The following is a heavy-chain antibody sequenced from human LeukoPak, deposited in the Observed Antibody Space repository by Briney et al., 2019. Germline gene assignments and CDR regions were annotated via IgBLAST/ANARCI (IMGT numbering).Heavy chain of an antibody. CDR1: GFTFTNYA. J-gene: IGHJ4*02. Sequence: GGSLRLSCAASGFTFTNYAMTWVRQAPGKGLEWVAHINQDGSKEYYMDSVKARFTISRDNAKNSLSLQMNSLRAEDAAVYYCVQDGGVSGYDLLDYWGQGTLVTVSS. D-gene: IGHD5-12*01. CDR2: INQDGSKE. CDR3: VQDGGVSGYDLLDY. V-gene: IGHV3-7*01.